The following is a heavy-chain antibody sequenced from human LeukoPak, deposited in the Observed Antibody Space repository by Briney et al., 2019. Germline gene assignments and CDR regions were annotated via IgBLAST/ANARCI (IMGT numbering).Heavy chain of an antibody. CDR1: GGSISSYY. CDR3: ARHSLGAWFVPAAGAWFDP. CDR2: IYYSGST. J-gene: IGHJ5*02. Sequence: PSETLSLTCTVSGGSISSYYWSWLRQPPGKGLEWIGYIYYSGSTNYNPSLKSRVTISVDTSKNQFSLKLSSVTAADTAVYYCARHSLGAWFVPAAGAWFDPWGQGTLVTVSS. V-gene: IGHV4-59*08. D-gene: IGHD2-2*01.